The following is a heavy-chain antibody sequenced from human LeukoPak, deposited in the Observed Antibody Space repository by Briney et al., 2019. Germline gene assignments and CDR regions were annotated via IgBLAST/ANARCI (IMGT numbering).Heavy chain of an antibody. V-gene: IGHV4-34*01. CDR2: INHSGST. J-gene: IGHJ4*02. D-gene: IGHD4-17*01. CDR3: ARRGYGDIDY. Sequence: PSETLSLTCAVYGGSFSGYYWSWIRQPPGKGLEWIGEINHSGSTNYNPSLKSRVTISVDTSKNQFSLKLSSVTAADTAVYYCARRGYGDIDYWGQGTLVTVSS. CDR1: GGSFSGYY.